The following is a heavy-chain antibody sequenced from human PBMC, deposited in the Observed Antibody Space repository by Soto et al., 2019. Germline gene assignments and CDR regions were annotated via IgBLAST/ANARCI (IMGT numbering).Heavy chain of an antibody. CDR1: GFTFSSYS. J-gene: IGHJ6*02. CDR2: ITSDSSTI. D-gene: IGHD2-8*01. Sequence: EVQLVESGGGLVQPGGSLRLSCAASGFTFSSYSINWVRQAPGKGLEWFSYITSDSSTISYADSVKGRFTVSRDNAKNSLYLQMNSLRDEDTAVYYCARVGRGVYGMDVWVQGTSVTVSS. CDR3: ARVGRGVYGMDV. V-gene: IGHV3-48*02.